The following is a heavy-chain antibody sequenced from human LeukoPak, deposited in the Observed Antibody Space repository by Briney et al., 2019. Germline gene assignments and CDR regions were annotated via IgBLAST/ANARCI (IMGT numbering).Heavy chain of an antibody. CDR3: AREAVAGTGFDY. CDR1: GFTFGSYS. J-gene: IGHJ4*02. V-gene: IGHV3-48*04. CDR2: ISSSGSTI. Sequence: GGSLRLSCAASGFTFGSYSMNWVRQAPGKGLEWVSYISSSGSTIYYADSVKGRFTISRDNAKNSLYLQMNSLRAEDTAVYYCAREAVAGTGFDYWGQGTLVTVSS. D-gene: IGHD6-19*01.